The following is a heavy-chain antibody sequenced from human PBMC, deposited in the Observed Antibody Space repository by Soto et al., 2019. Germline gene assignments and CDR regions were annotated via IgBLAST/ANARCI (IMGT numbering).Heavy chain of an antibody. CDR2: MSGGADDA. Sequence: GGSLRLSXAASGFTFSNYGMSWVRQAPGKGLEWVSVMSGGADDAYYADSVKGRFTISRDNSKNTLYLQMNSLRAEDTAVYYCAKKVTIYAVDPADYWGQGTLVTVSS. CDR1: GFTFSNYG. CDR3: AKKVTIYAVDPADY. J-gene: IGHJ4*02. D-gene: IGHD3-3*01. V-gene: IGHV3-23*01.